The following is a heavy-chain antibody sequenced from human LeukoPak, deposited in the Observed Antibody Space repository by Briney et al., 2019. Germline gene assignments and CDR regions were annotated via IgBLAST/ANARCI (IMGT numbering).Heavy chain of an antibody. CDR1: GFSFSNYA. D-gene: IGHD3-22*01. V-gene: IGHV3-23*01. CDR3: AKSAYYDASGYYREYYFDY. Sequence: GGSLRLSCVSSGFSFSNYAMSWVRQAPGKGLEWVSSISSSGGSTHYADSVKGRFTISRDKTKNTLYLQMNSLRAEDTAVYYCAKSAYYDASGYYREYYFDYWGQGTLVTVSS. J-gene: IGHJ4*02. CDR2: ISSSGGST.